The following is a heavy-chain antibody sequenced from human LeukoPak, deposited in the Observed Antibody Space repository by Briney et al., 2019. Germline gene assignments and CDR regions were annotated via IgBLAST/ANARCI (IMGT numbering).Heavy chain of an antibody. CDR3: VTHYCSTITCYTDY. D-gene: IGHD2-2*02. Sequence: LTGGSLRLSCAASGFGFSTYAMSWVRQAPGKGLEWVSGISASGDKIFYADSVKGRFTISRDNSKNILYLQMNALAAEDTARYYRVTHYCSTITCYTDYWGQGTMVPVSS. CDR1: GFGFSTYA. J-gene: IGHJ4*02. V-gene: IGHV3-23*01. CDR2: ISASGDKI.